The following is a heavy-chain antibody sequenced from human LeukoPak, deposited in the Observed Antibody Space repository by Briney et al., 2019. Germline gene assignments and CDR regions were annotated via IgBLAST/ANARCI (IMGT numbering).Heavy chain of an antibody. D-gene: IGHD2-2*02. CDR3: ASQEGYCSSTSCHSFDY. CDR1: GGSISSGDYY. V-gene: IGHV4-30-4*08. Sequence: PSQTLSLTCTVFGGSISSGDYYWRWIRQPPGKGLEWIGCIYYSGSTYYNPSLKSRVTISVDTSKNQFSLKLSSVTAVDTSVYYCASQEGYCSSTSCHSFDYWGQGTLVTVSS. J-gene: IGHJ4*02. CDR2: IYYSGST.